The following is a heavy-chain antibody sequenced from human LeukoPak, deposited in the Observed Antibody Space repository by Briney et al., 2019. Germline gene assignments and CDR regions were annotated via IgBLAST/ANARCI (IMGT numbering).Heavy chain of an antibody. Sequence: SDTLSLTCAVSGYSICSNNWWAWIRQPPGKGLEWIGYIYYSGSTYYNPYNPSLTSRVTMSVDTSKNQFSLKLDSVTEIDTAMYYCARNQAVAANRGAFDIWGQGTMVTVSS. V-gene: IGHV4-28*01. J-gene: IGHJ3*02. CDR3: ARNQAVAANRGAFDI. CDR2: IYYSGST. CDR1: GYSICSNNW. D-gene: IGHD6-19*01.